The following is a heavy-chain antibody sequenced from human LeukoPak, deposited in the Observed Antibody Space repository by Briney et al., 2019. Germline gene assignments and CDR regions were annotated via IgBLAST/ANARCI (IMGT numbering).Heavy chain of an antibody. Sequence: GGSLRLSCAASGFTFSSYGMHWVRQAPGKGLEWVAFIRYDGSNKYYADSVKGRFTISRDNSKNTLYLQMNSLRAEDTAVYYCAKERGYSYGIDAFDIWGQGTMVTVSS. CDR1: GFTFSSYG. CDR3: AKERGYSYGIDAFDI. D-gene: IGHD5-18*01. V-gene: IGHV3-30*02. CDR2: IRYDGSNK. J-gene: IGHJ3*02.